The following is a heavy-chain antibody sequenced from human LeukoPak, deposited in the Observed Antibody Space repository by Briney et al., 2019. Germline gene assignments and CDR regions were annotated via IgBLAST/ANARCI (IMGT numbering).Heavy chain of an antibody. V-gene: IGHV3-33*01. CDR1: GFTFSSFG. Sequence: GGSLRLSCAASGFTFSSFGMHWVRQAPGKGLEWVAVIWYDASNKYSADSVKGRFTISRDNSKNTLYLQMNSLRDDDTAVYYCVRGVGVSRFNYLDSWGQGTLVIVSS. CDR2: IWYDASNK. CDR3: VRGVGVSRFNYLDS. J-gene: IGHJ4*02. D-gene: IGHD6-13*01.